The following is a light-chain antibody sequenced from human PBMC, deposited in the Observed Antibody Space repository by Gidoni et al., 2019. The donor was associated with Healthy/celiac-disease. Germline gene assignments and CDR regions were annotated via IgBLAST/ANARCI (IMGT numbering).Light chain of an antibody. CDR3: QSYHSSIVV. V-gene: IGLV6-57*01. Sequence: FMLTQPHSVSGAPGKTVTNSCTRSSGSIASTYVQGYQQRPGNSPPTFIYEYNPRPSGVPARSSGSIDSSSNSASLTISGLKTEDEADYYCQSYHSSIVVFGGGTKLTVL. CDR2: EYN. CDR1: SGSIASTY. J-gene: IGLJ2*01.